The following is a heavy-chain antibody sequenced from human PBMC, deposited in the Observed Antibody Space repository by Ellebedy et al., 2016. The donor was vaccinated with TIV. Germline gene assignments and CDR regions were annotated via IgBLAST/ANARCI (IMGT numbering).Heavy chain of an antibody. CDR2: IIPFSETT. CDR1: GGTFSNYA. CDR3: AIAADGYYFDF. D-gene: IGHD3-10*01. J-gene: IGHJ4*02. Sequence: SVKVSCKTSGGTFSNYAISWVRQAPGQGLEWMGGIIPFSETTKYAQKFQGRVTITADESTSTAYMDLSSLGSEDTAVYYCAIAADGYYFDFWGQGTLVTVSS. V-gene: IGHV1-69*13.